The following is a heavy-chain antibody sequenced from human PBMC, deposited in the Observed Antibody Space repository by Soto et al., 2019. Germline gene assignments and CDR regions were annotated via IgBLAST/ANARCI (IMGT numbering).Heavy chain of an antibody. CDR1: GYTFTSYG. J-gene: IGHJ5*02. CDR3: ARGVYYDFWGGYVAWFDP. Sequence: QVQLVQSGAEVKKPGASVKVSCKASGYTFTSYGISWVRQAPGQGLEWMGWISAYNGNTNYAQKLQGRVTMTTDTSTSTAYMELRRLRSDDTAVYYCARGVYYDFWGGYVAWFDPWGQGTLVTVSS. V-gene: IGHV1-18*04. D-gene: IGHD3-3*01. CDR2: ISAYNGNT.